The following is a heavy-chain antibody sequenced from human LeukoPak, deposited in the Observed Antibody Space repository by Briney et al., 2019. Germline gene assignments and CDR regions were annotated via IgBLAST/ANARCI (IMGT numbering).Heavy chain of an antibody. CDR2: ISGSGGST. D-gene: IGHD2/OR15-2a*01. CDR3: AKPQYSREFSP. Sequence: GGSLRLSCAASGFTFSSYAMSWVRQAPGKGLEWVSAISGSGGSTCYADSANGRFTISRDNSKNTLYLQMNSLGAEDTAVYYCAKPQYSREFSPWGQGTLVTVSS. V-gene: IGHV3-23*01. J-gene: IGHJ5*02. CDR1: GFTFSSYA.